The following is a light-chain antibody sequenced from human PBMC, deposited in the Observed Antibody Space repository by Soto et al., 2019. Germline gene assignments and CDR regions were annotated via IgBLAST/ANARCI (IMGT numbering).Light chain of an antibody. J-gene: IGKJ3*01. CDR3: QQTYDSPFN. Sequence: DIQMTQSPAFLSMSVGYRLTLSCRASQTISSYLNWYQQKVGEAPKRLIYDESTLESGVPSRLSASGSGKEFTIIITALQREDFATYFCQQTYDSPFNFGPVTKVDIK. V-gene: IGKV1-39*01. CDR1: QTISSY. CDR2: DES.